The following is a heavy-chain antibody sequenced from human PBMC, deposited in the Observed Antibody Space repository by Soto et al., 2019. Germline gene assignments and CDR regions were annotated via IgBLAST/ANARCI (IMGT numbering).Heavy chain of an antibody. J-gene: IGHJ4*02. V-gene: IGHV4-59*01. CDR1: GGSISSYY. CDR2: IYYSGST. Sequence: TSETLSLTCTVSGGSISSYYWSWIRQPPGKGLEWIGYIYYSGSTNYSPSLKSRVTISVDTSKNQFSLKLSSVTAADTAVYYCARGVLRYFDWLLDRPPITFDYWGQGTLVTVSS. CDR3: ARGVLRYFDWLLDRPPITFDY. D-gene: IGHD3-9*01.